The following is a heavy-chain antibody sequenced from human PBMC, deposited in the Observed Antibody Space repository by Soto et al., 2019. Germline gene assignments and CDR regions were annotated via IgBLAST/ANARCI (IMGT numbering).Heavy chain of an antibody. J-gene: IGHJ4*02. V-gene: IGHV5-51*01. D-gene: IGHD6-6*01. Sequence: PGESLKISCKASGYSFTNYWINWVRQMPGKGLEWMGIIHPGGSDIRYSPSFQGQVTISADESLSTAYLQWSSLKASDTAMYYCGGGVGGSSYFDYWGQGTLVTVSS. CDR1: GYSFTNYW. CDR3: GGGVGGSSYFDY. CDR2: IHPGGSDI.